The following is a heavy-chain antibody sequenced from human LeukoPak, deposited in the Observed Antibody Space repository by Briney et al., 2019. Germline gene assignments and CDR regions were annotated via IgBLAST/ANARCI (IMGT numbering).Heavy chain of an antibody. J-gene: IGHJ4*02. V-gene: IGHV4-59*12. CDR2: IYYSGST. CDR1: GGSISSYY. Sequence: SETLSLTCTVSGGSISSYYWSWIRQPPGKGLEWIGYIYYSGSTNYNPSLKSRVTISVDTSKNQFSLKLSSVTAADTAVYYCARDFADGYYDFWSGYSGPYFDYWGQGTLVTVSS. D-gene: IGHD3-3*01. CDR3: ARDFADGYYDFWSGYSGPYFDY.